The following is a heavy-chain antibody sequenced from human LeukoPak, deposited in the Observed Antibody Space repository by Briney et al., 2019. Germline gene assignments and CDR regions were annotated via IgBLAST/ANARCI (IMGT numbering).Heavy chain of an antibody. J-gene: IGHJ4*02. CDR2: IYYSGST. D-gene: IGHD3-16*01. Sequence: SETLSLTCTVSGGSISSYYWSWIRQPPGKGLEWIGYIYYSGSTNYNPSLKSRVTISVDTSKNQFSLRLSSVTAADTAVYYCARETMITYYFDYWGQGTLVTVSS. CDR1: GGSISSYY. CDR3: ARETMITYYFDY. V-gene: IGHV4-59*01.